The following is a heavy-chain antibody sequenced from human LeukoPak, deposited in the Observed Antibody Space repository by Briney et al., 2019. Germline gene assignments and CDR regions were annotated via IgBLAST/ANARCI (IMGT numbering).Heavy chain of an antibody. CDR3: VRAKDDSSALHVVDL. D-gene: IGHD3-22*01. CDR2: IYTSGNT. Sequence: SETLSLTCTVSGGSISSYYWSWASTSSYYWSWIRQPAGRGLEWIGRIYTSGNTDYNPSLKSRVTMSVDTSKNQLSLRLSSVTAADTAMYYCVRAKDDSSALHVVDLWGRGTMVTVSS. J-gene: IGHJ3*01. V-gene: IGHV4-4*07. CDR1: GGSISSYYWSWASTSSYY.